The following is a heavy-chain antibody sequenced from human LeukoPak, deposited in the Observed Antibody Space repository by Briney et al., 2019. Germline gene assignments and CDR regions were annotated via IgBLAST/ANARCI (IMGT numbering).Heavy chain of an antibody. CDR3: AKLDSSGYYRDAFDI. CDR2: ISGSGGST. J-gene: IGHJ3*02. CDR1: GFTFSSYG. Sequence: GGSLRLSCAASGFTFSSYGMSWVRQAPGKGLEWVSGISGSGGSTYYADSVKGRFTISRDNSKNTVYLQMNSLRAEDTAVYYCAKLDSSGYYRDAFDIWGQGTMVTVSS. D-gene: IGHD3-22*01. V-gene: IGHV3-23*01.